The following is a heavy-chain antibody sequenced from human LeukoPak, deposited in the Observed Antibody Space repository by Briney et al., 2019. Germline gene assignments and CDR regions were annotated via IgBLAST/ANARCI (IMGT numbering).Heavy chain of an antibody. CDR2: IYISGST. CDR3: ARVTGYRIEDYFDY. V-gene: IGHV4-61*02. D-gene: IGHD6-13*01. CDR1: GGSISSGSYY. J-gene: IGHJ4*02. Sequence: PSETLSLTCTVSGGSISSGSYYWSWIRQPAGNGLEWIGRIYISGSTNYNPSLKSRVTILVETSKNEFSLKLRSVTAADTAVYYCARVTGYRIEDYFDYWGQGTLVTVSS.